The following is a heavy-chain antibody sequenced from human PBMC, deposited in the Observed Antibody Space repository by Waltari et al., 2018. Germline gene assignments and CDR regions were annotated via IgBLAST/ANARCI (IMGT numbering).Heavy chain of an antibody. CDR3: ARNYRTTGTFDY. CDR1: GYTFINFD. V-gene: IGHV1-8*02. J-gene: IGHJ4*02. Sequence: QVQLVQSGTEVKKPGASVKVSCKASGYTFINFDFNWVRQATGKGLEWLGWMNPSTGDTGYAQKFQGRVTMTRDISINTAYMELRSLTSEDTAIYYCARNYRTTGTFDYWGQGALVTVSS. D-gene: IGHD1-1*01. CDR2: MNPSTGDT.